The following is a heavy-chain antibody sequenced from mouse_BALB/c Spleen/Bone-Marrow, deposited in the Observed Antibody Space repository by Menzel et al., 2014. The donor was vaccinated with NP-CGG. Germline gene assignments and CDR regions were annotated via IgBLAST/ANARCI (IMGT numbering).Heavy chain of an antibody. CDR2: INPSNGGA. V-gene: IGHV1S81*02. CDR3: TTSRGYNWFAY. CDR1: GYTFTSYY. J-gene: IGHJ3*01. Sequence: QVQLQQSGAELVKPGASVKLSCKASGYTFTSYYMYWVKQRPGQGLEWIGEINPSNGGADFNEKFKIKATLTVDKSSSTAYMQLSSLTSEDSAVHYCTTSRGYNWFAYWGQGTLVTASA. D-gene: IGHD2-2*01.